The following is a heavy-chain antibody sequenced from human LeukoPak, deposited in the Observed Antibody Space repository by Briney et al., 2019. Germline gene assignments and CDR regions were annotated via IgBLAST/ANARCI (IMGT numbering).Heavy chain of an antibody. D-gene: IGHD1-26*01. CDR1: GFTFSNYW. V-gene: IGHV3-7*01. J-gene: IGHJ4*02. CDR2: IRQDGSEI. Sequence: GGSLRLSCAASGFTFSNYWMSWVRQAPGKGLEWVANIRQDGSEIYYVDSVKGRFTISRDNAKNSLFLQMNSLRAEDTAVYYCARDKIVGATYFDYWGQGTLVTVSS. CDR3: ARDKIVGATYFDY.